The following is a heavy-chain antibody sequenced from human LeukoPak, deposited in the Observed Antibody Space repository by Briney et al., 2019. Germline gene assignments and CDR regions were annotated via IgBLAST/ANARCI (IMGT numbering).Heavy chain of an antibody. J-gene: IGHJ5*02. CDR2: INHSGST. V-gene: IGHV4-34*01. CDR1: GFTFSDFY. Sequence: GSLRLSCAASGFTFSDFYMTWIRQPPGKGLEWIGEINHSGSTNYNPSLKSRVTISVDTSKNQFSLKLRSVTAADTAVYYCARLTGYSSESWFDPWGQGTLVTVSS. D-gene: IGHD3-9*01. CDR3: ARLTGYSSESWFDP.